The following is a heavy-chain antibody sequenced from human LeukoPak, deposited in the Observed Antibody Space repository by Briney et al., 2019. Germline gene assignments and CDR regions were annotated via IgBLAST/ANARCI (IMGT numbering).Heavy chain of an antibody. CDR2: IKQDGSEK. J-gene: IGHJ2*01. CDR3: ARDHPRARDCSSPSCPKAKDL. D-gene: IGHD2-2*01. CDR1: GFTFSSHW. Sequence: HPGGSLRLSCAASGFTFSSHWMSWVRQAPGKGLEWVANIKQDGSEKYYVDSVKGRFTISRDNAKNSLYLQMNSLRAEDTAVYYCARDHPRARDCSSPSCPKAKDLWGRGTLVTVSS. V-gene: IGHV3-7*01.